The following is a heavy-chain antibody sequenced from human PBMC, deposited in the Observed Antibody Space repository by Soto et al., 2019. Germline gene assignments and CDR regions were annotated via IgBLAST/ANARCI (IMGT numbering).Heavy chain of an antibody. CDR1: GFTFSDYG. D-gene: IGHD3-3*01. V-gene: IGHV3-30*18. CDR3: AKDEGRFLKYYFHYGLDV. CDR2: ISYDGTNE. Sequence: QVQLVESGGGVVQPGSSLRLSCTAYGFTFSDYGMHWVRQAPGEGLEWVAVISYDGTNEYYRDSVKGRLTISRDNSRHTLYLNMNNVRVEDTAVYYCAKDEGRFLKYYFHYGLDVWGQGTTVTVSS. J-gene: IGHJ6*02.